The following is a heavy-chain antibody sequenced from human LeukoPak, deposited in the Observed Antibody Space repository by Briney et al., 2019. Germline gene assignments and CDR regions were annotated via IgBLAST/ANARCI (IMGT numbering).Heavy chain of an antibody. Sequence: GGSLRLSCGASGFTFSNYIMSWVRQGPGRGLEWISGIRGTTGKTYYADSVKGRFSIPRDNSKNTLYLQMDRLRAEDTAVYYCAKGGGETTVEVSAAGVFQYWGQGTLVTVSS. CDR3: AKGGGETTVEVSAAGVFQY. D-gene: IGHD4-11*01. J-gene: IGHJ4*02. CDR2: IRGTTGKT. V-gene: IGHV3-23*01. CDR1: GFTFSNYI.